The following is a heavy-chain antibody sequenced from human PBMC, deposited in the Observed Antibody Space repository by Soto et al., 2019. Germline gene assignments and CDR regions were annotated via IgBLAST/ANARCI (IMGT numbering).Heavy chain of an antibody. CDR3: ARDPTYDILTGYSQPYGMDV. CDR2: INPNSGGT. Sequence: GASVKVSCKASGYTFTGYYMHWVRQAPGQGLEWMGWINPNSGGTNYAQKFQGWVTMTRDTSISTAYMELSRLRSDDTAVYYCARDPTYDILTGYSQPYGMDVWGQGTTVTVS. V-gene: IGHV1-2*04. CDR1: GYTFTGYY. D-gene: IGHD3-9*01. J-gene: IGHJ6*02.